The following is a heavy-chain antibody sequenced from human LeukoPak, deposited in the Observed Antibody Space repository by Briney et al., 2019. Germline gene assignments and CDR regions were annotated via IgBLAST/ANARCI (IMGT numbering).Heavy chain of an antibody. CDR2: INSDGSST. CDR3: ARGSGSFSGGFDY. Sequence: GGSLRLSCAASGFTFSIYWMHWVRQAPGKGLVWVSRINSDGSSTTYADSVKGRFTISRDNAKNTLYLQMNSLRAEDTAVYYCARGSGSFSGGFDYWGQGTLVTVSS. V-gene: IGHV3-74*01. CDR1: GFTFSIYW. D-gene: IGHD1-26*01. J-gene: IGHJ4*02.